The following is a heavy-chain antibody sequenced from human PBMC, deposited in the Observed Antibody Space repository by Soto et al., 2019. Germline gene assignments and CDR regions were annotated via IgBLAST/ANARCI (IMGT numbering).Heavy chain of an antibody. Sequence: QVQLVQSGAEVKKPGASVKVSCKASGYTFTTYGISWVRQAPGQGLEWMGWINGYHGNTNYAQKLQGRGTMTTDTSTRTAYMELRSLRSDDTAVYYCARAPVAGPYFDYWGQGTLVTVSS. D-gene: IGHD6-19*01. V-gene: IGHV1-18*01. CDR1: GYTFTTYG. CDR2: INGYHGNT. J-gene: IGHJ4*02. CDR3: ARAPVAGPYFDY.